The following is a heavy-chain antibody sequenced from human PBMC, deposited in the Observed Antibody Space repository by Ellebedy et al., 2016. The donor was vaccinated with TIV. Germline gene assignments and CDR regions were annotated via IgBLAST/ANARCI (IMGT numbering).Heavy chain of an antibody. V-gene: IGHV3-15*07. CDR2: IKSKTDGGTT. J-gene: IGHJ4*02. CDR1: GFTFSNAW. D-gene: IGHD3-16*01. CDR3: TTDSPMITFGEGTYKFDY. Sequence: GESLKISCAASGFTFSNAWMNWVRQAPGKGLEWVGRIKSKTDGGTTDYAAPVKGRFTISRDDSKNTLYLQMNSLKTEDTAVYYCTTDSPMITFGEGTYKFDYWGQGTLVTVSS.